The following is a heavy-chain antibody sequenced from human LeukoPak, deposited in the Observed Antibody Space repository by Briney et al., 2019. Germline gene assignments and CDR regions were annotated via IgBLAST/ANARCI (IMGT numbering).Heavy chain of an antibody. Sequence: PGGSLRLSCAASGFTFSDYYMSWIRQAPGKGLEWVSYISSSGSTIYYADSVKGRFTISRDNAKNSLYPQMNSLRAEDTAVYYCASYDSSGYYYSYYMDVWGKGTTVTVSS. CDR2: ISSSGSTI. V-gene: IGHV3-11*01. CDR1: GFTFSDYY. J-gene: IGHJ6*03. D-gene: IGHD3-22*01. CDR3: ASYDSSGYYYSYYMDV.